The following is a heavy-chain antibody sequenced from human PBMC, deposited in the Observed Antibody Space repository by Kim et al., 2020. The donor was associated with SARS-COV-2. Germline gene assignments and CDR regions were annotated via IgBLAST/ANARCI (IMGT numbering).Heavy chain of an antibody. CDR3: ARFPLDDSSGYYSFFDS. Sequence: LKSRVPISVDTSKNQFSLQLSSVTAADTAVYYCARFPLDDSSGYYSFFDSWGQGTLVPVSS. V-gene: IGHV4-39*01. J-gene: IGHJ4*02. D-gene: IGHD3-22*01.